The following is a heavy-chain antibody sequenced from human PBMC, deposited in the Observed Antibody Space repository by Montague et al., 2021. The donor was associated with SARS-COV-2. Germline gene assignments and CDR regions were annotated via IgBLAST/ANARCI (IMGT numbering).Heavy chain of an antibody. V-gene: IGHV4-34*01. D-gene: IGHD3-3*01. J-gene: IGHJ3*01. CDR1: SGSFNYY. CDR3: ARGQVTISGVLIFIPAAGYLDG. Sequence: SETLSLTCAVYSGSFNYYWTWIRQSPGKGLEWIGEINHTGSATYNPSLKGRVTLSRDTSKNQFSLKLPSVTPADTAVYYCARGQVTISGVLIFIPAAGYLDGWGPGTSVTVSS. CDR2: INHTGSA.